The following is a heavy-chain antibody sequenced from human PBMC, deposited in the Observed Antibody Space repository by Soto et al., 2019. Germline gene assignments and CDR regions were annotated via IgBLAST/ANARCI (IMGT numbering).Heavy chain of an antibody. CDR2: ISSSRSTI. CDR3: AREGYYYDSSGYSHDAFAI. J-gene: IGHJ3*02. Sequence: GGSLSLSCAASGFTFLRYRMNWVRQAPGKGLAWVSYISSSRSTIYYAGAVKGRFTISRDNAKNSLYLQMNSLRDEDTAVYYCAREGYYYDSSGYSHDAFAIWGQGTMVTGSS. D-gene: IGHD3-22*01. V-gene: IGHV3-48*02. CDR1: GFTFLRYR.